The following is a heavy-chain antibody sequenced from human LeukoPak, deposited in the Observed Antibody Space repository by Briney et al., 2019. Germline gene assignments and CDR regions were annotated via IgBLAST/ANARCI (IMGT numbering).Heavy chain of an antibody. D-gene: IGHD2/OR15-2a*01. J-gene: IGHJ4*02. CDR2: ISRNGGST. V-gene: IGHV3-64D*09. CDR1: GFTFSGFA. CDR3: VKDLRSDFMGVLSRYLSY. Sequence: PGGSLRLSCSASGFTFSGFAMHWVRQAPGKGLEYVAAISRNGGSTYYADSVKGRFTISRDNSKNTLYLQMSSLRAEDTAVYLCVKDLRSDFMGVLSRYLSYWGQGTLVTVSS.